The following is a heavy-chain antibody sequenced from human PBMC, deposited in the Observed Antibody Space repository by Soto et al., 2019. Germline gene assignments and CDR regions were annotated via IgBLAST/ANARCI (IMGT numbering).Heavy chain of an antibody. Sequence: QVQLQQWGAGLLKPSETLSLTCAVYGGSFSGYYWSWIRQPPGKGLEWIGEINHSGSTNYNPSLKSRVNISVDTSKNQFSRKLSSVTAADTAVYYCARVTGRYYYGMDVWGQGTTVTVSS. J-gene: IGHJ6*02. CDR3: ARVTGRYYYGMDV. CDR2: INHSGST. V-gene: IGHV4-34*01. CDR1: GGSFSGYY.